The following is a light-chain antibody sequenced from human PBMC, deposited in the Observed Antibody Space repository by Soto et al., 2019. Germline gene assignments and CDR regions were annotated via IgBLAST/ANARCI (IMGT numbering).Light chain of an antibody. CDR1: QDISDW. V-gene: IGKV1-12*01. CDR3: QQGHTFPLA. J-gene: IGKJ4*01. CDR2: AAT. Sequence: DIQMTQSPSSVSASVGDRVTITCRASQDISDWLAWHQQKPGKAPKLLIYAATTLHSGVPSRFSGSGSGTDFTLTISSLQPEDFATSYCQQGHTFPLAFGGGTKVEIK.